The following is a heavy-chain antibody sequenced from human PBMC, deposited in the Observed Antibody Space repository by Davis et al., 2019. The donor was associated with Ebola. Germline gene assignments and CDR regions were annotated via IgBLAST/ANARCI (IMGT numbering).Heavy chain of an antibody. Sequence: ASAKVSCKASGYTFTSYGISWVRQAPGQGLEWMGWISAYNGNTNYAQKLQGRVTMTTDTSTSTAYMELRSLRSDDTAVYYCARGNRRPDFDFWSGRFPPPDYWGQGTLVTVSS. CDR2: ISAYNGNT. CDR1: GYTFTSYG. D-gene: IGHD3-3*01. V-gene: IGHV1-18*04. CDR3: ARGNRRPDFDFWSGRFPPPDY. J-gene: IGHJ4*02.